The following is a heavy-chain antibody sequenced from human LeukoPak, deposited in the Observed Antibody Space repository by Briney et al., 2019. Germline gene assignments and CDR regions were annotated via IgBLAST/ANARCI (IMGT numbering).Heavy chain of an antibody. CDR3: ASPGGFLEWLLDY. V-gene: IGHV3-30-3*01. D-gene: IGHD3-3*01. J-gene: IGHJ4*02. CDR1: GFTFSSYA. CDR2: ISYDGSNK. Sequence: GRSLRLSCAASGFTFSSYAMHWVRQAPGKGLEWVAVISYDGSNKYYADFVKGRFTISRDNSENTLYLQMNSLRAEDTAVYYCASPGGFLEWLLDYWGQGTLVIVSS.